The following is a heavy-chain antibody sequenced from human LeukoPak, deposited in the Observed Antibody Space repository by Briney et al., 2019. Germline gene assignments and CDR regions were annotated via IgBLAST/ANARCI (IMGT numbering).Heavy chain of an antibody. CDR2: ISAYNGNT. CDR1: GYTFANYG. V-gene: IGHV1-18*01. J-gene: IGHJ4*02. CDR3: ARDATYYYDSSGYYYDY. D-gene: IGHD3-22*01. Sequence: ASVKVSCKASGYTFANYGISWVRQAPGQGLEWMGWISAYNGNTNYAQKLQGRVTMTTDTSSSTAYMEVRSLRSDDTAVYYCARDATYYYDSSGYYYDYWGQGTLVTVSS.